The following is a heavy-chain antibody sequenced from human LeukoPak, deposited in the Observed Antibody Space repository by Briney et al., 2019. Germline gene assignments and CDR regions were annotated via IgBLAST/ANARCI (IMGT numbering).Heavy chain of an antibody. J-gene: IGHJ4*02. CDR3: ARLLAYCGGDCYVLDY. CDR1: GASISSYY. D-gene: IGHD2-21*02. V-gene: IGHV4-59*08. Sequence: SETLSLTCTVSGASISSYYWSWIRQPPGNGLEWIGYISNTGSTKYNPSLKSRVTISLDTSKNQFSLKLSSVTAADTAVYYCARLLAYCGGDCYVLDYWGQGTLVTVSS. CDR2: ISNTGST.